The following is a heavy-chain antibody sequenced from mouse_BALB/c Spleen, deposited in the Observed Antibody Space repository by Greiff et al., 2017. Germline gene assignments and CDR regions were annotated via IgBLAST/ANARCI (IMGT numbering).Heavy chain of an antibody. Sequence: VQLVESGGGLVQPGGSRKLSCAASGFTFSSFGMHWVRQAPEKGLEWVAYISSGSSTIYYADTVKGRFTISRDNPKNTLFLQMTSLRSEDTAMYYCARSGGSTMITTKAMDYWGQGTSVTVSS. J-gene: IGHJ4*01. CDR2: ISSGSSTI. D-gene: IGHD2-4*01. V-gene: IGHV5-17*02. CDR3: ARSGGSTMITTKAMDY. CDR1: GFTFSSFG.